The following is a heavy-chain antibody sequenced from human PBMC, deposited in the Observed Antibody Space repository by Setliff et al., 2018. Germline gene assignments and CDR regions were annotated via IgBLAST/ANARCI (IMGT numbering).Heavy chain of an antibody. CDR1: GASINTGTYY. CDR3: ARTGTYRYFDY. D-gene: IGHD1-26*01. J-gene: IGHJ4*02. Sequence: SETLSLTCNVSGASINTGTYYWAWIRQPPGKGLEWIGRIHYGGTTYYNASLKSRVTISVDTSKNQFSLRLNPVTAADTAVYYCARTGTYRYFDYWSQGTLVTAPQ. V-gene: IGHV4-39*01. CDR2: IHYGGTT.